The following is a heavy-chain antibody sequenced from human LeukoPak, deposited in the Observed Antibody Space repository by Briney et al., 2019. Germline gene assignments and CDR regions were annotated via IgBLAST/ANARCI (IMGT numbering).Heavy chain of an antibody. V-gene: IGHV4-34*01. CDR2: INHSGST. CDR1: GGSFSGYY. D-gene: IGHD3-10*01. Sequence: SETLSLTCAVYGGSFSGYYWSWIRQPPGKGLEWIGEINHSGSTNYNPSLKSRVTISVDTSKNQFSLKLSSVTAADTAVYYCARPVRYYGSGSSRWFDPWGXGTLVTVSS. CDR3: ARPVRYYGSGSSRWFDP. J-gene: IGHJ5*02.